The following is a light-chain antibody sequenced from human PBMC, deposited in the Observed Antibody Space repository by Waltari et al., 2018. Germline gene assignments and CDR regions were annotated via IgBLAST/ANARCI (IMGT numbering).Light chain of an antibody. CDR2: QAS. CDR3: QQYNSYSLT. Sequence: DIQMTQSPSTLSASVGDRVTITCRASQSVNGWLAWYQRKPGKAPKILFYQASSLSSGVPSRFSGSGSGTEFTLTINSLQPDDFATYYCQQYNSYSLTFGQGTKVEIK. V-gene: IGKV1-5*01. CDR1: QSVNGW. J-gene: IGKJ1*01.